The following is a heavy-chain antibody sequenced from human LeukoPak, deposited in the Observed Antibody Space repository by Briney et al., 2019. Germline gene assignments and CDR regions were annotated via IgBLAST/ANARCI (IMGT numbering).Heavy chain of an antibody. CDR1: GFSFTGHW. D-gene: IGHD6-13*01. CDR3: ARPPAAADTLSNWYFDL. CDR2: IHGGDSDT. V-gene: IGHV5-51*01. Sequence: GESLKISCKGSGFSFTGHWIGWVRQLPGKGLEWMGIIHGGDSDTRYSPSFQGQVTISADKSITTAYLQWSSLKTSDTAMYYCARPPAAADTLSNWYFDLWGRGTLVTVSS. J-gene: IGHJ2*01.